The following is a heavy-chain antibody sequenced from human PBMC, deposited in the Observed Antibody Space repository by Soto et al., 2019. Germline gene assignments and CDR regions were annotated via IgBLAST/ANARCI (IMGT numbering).Heavy chain of an antibody. J-gene: IGHJ6*02. Sequence: GGSLRLSCAASGFTFSSYAMSWVRQAPGKGLEWVSAISGSGGSTYYADSVKGQVTISADKSISTAYLQWSSLKASDTAMYYCARHSDTAMANYYYYYYGMDVWGQGTTVTVSS. V-gene: IGHV3-23*01. D-gene: IGHD5-18*01. CDR3: ARHSDTAMANYYYYYYGMDV. CDR2: ISGSGGST. CDR1: GFTFSSYA.